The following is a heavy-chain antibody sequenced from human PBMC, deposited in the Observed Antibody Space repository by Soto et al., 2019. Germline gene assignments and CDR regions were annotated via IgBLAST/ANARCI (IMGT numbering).Heavy chain of an antibody. CDR3: AKRTVAATRGYYMDV. Sequence: GGSLRLSCAASGFTFSSYAMSWVRQAPGKGLEWVSAISGSGGSTYYADSVKGRFTISRDNSKNTLYLQMNSLRAEDTAVYYCAKRTVAATRGYYMDVWGKGTTVTVSS. CDR2: ISGSGGST. CDR1: GFTFSSYA. D-gene: IGHD2-15*01. V-gene: IGHV3-23*01. J-gene: IGHJ6*03.